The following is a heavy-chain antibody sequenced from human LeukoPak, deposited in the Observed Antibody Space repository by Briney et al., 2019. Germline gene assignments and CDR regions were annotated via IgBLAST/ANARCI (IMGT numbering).Heavy chain of an antibody. D-gene: IGHD3-22*01. CDR3: ARYYDSSGYYPGTAYFQH. CDR1: GGSFTDYY. J-gene: IGHJ1*01. CDR2: INHSGST. Sequence: PSETLSLTCAVYGGSFTDYYSAWIRHPPRKGQEWIGEINHSGSTNYNTSLKSRVTISVDTSKNQFSLKLSSVTAADTAVYYCARYYDSSGYYPGTAYFQHWGQGTLVTVSS. V-gene: IGHV4-34*01.